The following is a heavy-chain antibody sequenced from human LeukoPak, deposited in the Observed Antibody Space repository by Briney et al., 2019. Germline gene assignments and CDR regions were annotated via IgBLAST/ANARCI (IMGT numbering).Heavy chain of an antibody. CDR3: AREVEVVPATMGAYYYYMDV. V-gene: IGHV3-74*01. CDR2: INSDGRRT. CDR1: GFTISNHW. Sequence: PGGSLRLSCAASGFTISNHWMHWVRHAPGKGLVWVSRINSDGRRTSYADSVKGRFTISRDNAKNTLYLQMNSLRPDDTAVYYCAREVEVVPATMGAYYYYMDVWGKGTTVTVSS. J-gene: IGHJ6*03. D-gene: IGHD2-2*01.